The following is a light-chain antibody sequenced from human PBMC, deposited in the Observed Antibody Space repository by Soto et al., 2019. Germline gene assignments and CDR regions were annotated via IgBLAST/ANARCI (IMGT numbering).Light chain of an antibody. J-gene: IGLJ1*01. Sequence: QSVLAQPASVSGSPEQSVTISCIGTSSDVGTYNLVSWYQQHPGKAPKLIIYEVAERPSGVSNRFSGSKFGNTASLTISGLLPEDEADYYCCSYGGSSALPYVFGTGTKV. CDR3: CSYGGSSALPYV. CDR1: SSDVGTYNL. V-gene: IGLV2-23*02. CDR2: EVA.